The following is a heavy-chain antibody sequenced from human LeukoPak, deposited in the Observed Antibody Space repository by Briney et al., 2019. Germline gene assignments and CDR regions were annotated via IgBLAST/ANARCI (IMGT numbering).Heavy chain of an antibody. Sequence: PSASVKVSCKASGYTFTGYYMHWVRQAPGQGLEWMGWINPNSGGTNYAQKFQGRVTMTRDTSISTAYMELSRLRSDDTAVYYCARAYYDYVWGSYPIGYWGQGTLVTVSS. J-gene: IGHJ4*02. D-gene: IGHD3-16*02. CDR1: GYTFTGYY. CDR2: INPNSGGT. CDR3: ARAYYDYVWGSYPIGY. V-gene: IGHV1-2*02.